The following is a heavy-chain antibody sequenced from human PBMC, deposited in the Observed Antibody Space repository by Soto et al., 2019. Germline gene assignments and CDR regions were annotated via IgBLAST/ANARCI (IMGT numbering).Heavy chain of an antibody. CDR3: ALAPYSSSWYFSGEDWFDP. CDR1: GYTFTSYD. Sequence: ASVKVSCKASGYTFTSYDINWVRQATGQGLEWMGWMNPNSGNTGYAQKFQGRVTMTRNTSISTAYMELSSLRSEDTAVYYCALAPYSSSWYFSGEDWFDPWGQGTLVTVSS. J-gene: IGHJ5*02. V-gene: IGHV1-8*01. CDR2: MNPNSGNT. D-gene: IGHD6-13*01.